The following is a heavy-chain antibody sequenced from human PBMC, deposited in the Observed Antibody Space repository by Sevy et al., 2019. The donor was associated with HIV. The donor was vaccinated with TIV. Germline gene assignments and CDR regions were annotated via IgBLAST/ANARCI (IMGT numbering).Heavy chain of an antibody. D-gene: IGHD2-15*01. Sequence: VGSLRLSCAASGFTFSSYAMSWVRQAPGKALEWVSAIGGSGGSTYYADSVKGRFTISRDNSKNTLYLQMNSLRAEDLAVYYCAINLYCSGGSCYLTVDYYCYGMDLWGQGTTVTVSS. J-gene: IGHJ6*02. CDR2: IGGSGGST. V-gene: IGHV3-23*01. CDR1: GFTFSSYA. CDR3: AINLYCSGGSCYLTVDYYCYGMDL.